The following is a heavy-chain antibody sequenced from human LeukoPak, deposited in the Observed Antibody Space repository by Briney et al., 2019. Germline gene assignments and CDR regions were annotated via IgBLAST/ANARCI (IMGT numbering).Heavy chain of an antibody. J-gene: IGHJ3*02. V-gene: IGHV3-11*01. D-gene: IGHD3-10*01. CDR1: GFTFSNYF. CDR2: VSGSGGGA. Sequence: GGSLRLSCAASGFTFSNYFMTWIRQASGRGLEWVSYVSGSGGGAYYADSVKGRFTISRDNAKNSLFLQMNSLRVEDTAVYYCARDPTGDVIRSGGNSGAFDIWGQGTTVTVSS. CDR3: ARDPTGDVIRSGGNSGAFDI.